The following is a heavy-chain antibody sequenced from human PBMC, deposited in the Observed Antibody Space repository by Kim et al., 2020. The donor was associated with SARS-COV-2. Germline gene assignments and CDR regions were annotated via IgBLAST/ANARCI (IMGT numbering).Heavy chain of an antibody. CDR2: ISGNGGRT. Sequence: GGSLRLSCAASGFTFSSYAMSWVRQAPGKGLEWVSSISGNGGRTYYADSGKGRFTIARDNSKNTLFLQMNNLRAEDTAVYYCAKGAGAPFFFDYWGQGTLVTVSS. CDR1: GFTFSSYA. V-gene: IGHV3-23*01. D-gene: IGHD6-19*01. J-gene: IGHJ4*02. CDR3: AKGAGAPFFFDY.